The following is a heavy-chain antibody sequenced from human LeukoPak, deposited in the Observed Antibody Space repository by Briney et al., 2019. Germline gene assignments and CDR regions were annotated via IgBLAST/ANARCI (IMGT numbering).Heavy chain of an antibody. CDR3: AKARTPVAAKKLGYFDY. CDR1: GFTFSSYA. Sequence: GGSLRLSCAASGFTFSSYAMSWVRQAPGKGLEWVSAISGSGGSTYYADSVKGRFTISRDNSKNTLYLQMNSLRAEDTAVYYCAKARTPVAAKKLGYFDYWGQGTLVTVSS. J-gene: IGHJ4*02. D-gene: IGHD6-13*01. CDR2: ISGSGGST. V-gene: IGHV3-23*01.